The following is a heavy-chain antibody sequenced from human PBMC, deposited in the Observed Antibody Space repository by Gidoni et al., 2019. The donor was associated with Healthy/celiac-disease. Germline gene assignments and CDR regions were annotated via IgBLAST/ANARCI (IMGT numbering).Heavy chain of an antibody. CDR2: INPSGGST. CDR3: ARDGLYRSNYYRPPNWFDS. V-gene: IGHV1-46*01. J-gene: IGHJ5*01. CDR1: GYTFTSYY. D-gene: IGHD3-10*01. Sequence: QVQLVQSGAEVKMPGASVKVSCKASGYTFTSYYMNWVRQAPGQGLEWMGIINPSGGSTNYAQKFQGRVTMTRDTSTSTVYMEMSSLRSEDTAVYYCARDGLYRSNYYRPPNWFDSWGQGTLVTVSS.